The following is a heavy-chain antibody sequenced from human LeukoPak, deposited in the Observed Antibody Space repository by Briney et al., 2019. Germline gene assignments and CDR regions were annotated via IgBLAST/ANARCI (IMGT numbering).Heavy chain of an antibody. V-gene: IGHV3-64*01. J-gene: IGHJ4*02. CDR1: GFTFSSYA. Sequence: QSGGSLRLSCAASGFTFSSYAMHWVRQAPGKGLEYVSAISSNGGSTYYANSVKGRFTISRDNSKNTLYLQMGSLRAEDMAVYYCARVSFSSSSACDHWGQGTLVTVSS. D-gene: IGHD6-6*01. CDR3: ARVSFSSSSACDH. CDR2: ISSNGGST.